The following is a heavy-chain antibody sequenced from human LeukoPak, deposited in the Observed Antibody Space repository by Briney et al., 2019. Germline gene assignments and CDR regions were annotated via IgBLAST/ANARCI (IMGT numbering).Heavy chain of an antibody. CDR3: AKDFQYLNEEDYFDY. D-gene: IGHD4-11*01. Sequence: GRSLRLSCAASGFTFSSYGMHWVRQAPGKGLEWVAVIWYDGSNKYYADSVKGRFTISRDNSKNTLYLQMNSLGAEDTAVYYCAKDFQYLNEEDYFDYWGQGTLVTVSS. CDR1: GFTFSSYG. V-gene: IGHV3-33*06. CDR2: IWYDGSNK. J-gene: IGHJ4*02.